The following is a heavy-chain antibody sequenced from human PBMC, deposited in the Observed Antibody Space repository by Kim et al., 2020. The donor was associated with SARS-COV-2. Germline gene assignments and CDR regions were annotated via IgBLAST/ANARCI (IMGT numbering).Heavy chain of an antibody. J-gene: IGHJ5*02. CDR3: ARDPNYDFWSGRWAPGWFDL. V-gene: IGHV7-4-1*02. CDR1: GYTFTSYA. D-gene: IGHD3-3*01. CDR2: INTNTGNP. Sequence: ASVKVSCKASGYTFTSYAMNWVRQAPGQGLEWMGWINTNTGNPTYAQGFTGRFVFSLDTSVSTAYLQISSLKAEDTAVYYCARDPNYDFWSGRWAPGWFDLWGKGTMVTVSS.